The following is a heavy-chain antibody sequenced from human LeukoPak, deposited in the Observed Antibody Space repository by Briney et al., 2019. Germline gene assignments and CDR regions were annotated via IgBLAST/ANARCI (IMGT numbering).Heavy chain of an antibody. Sequence: PGGSLRLSCAASGFTFSSYSMNWVRQAPGKGLEWVSSISSSSSYIHYADSVKGRFTISRDNSKNSLYLQMNSLRADDSALYYCATWSGAAAGRSDYWGQGTLVTVSS. V-gene: IGHV3-21*06. J-gene: IGHJ4*02. D-gene: IGHD6-13*01. CDR1: GFTFSSYS. CDR2: ISSSSSYI. CDR3: ATWSGAAAGRSDY.